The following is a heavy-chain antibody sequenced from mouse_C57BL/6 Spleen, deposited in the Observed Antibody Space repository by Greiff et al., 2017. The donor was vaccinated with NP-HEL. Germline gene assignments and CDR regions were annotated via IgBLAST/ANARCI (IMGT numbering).Heavy chain of an antibody. CDR2: IDPSDSYT. D-gene: IGHD1-1*02. CDR3: ARQGGGSYAMDY. CDR1: GYTFTSYW. J-gene: IGHJ4*01. V-gene: IGHV1-69*01. Sequence: QVQLKQPGAELVMPGASVKLSCKASGYTFTSYWMHWVKQRPGQGLEWIGEIDPSDSYTNYNQKFKGKSTLTVDKSSSTAYMQLSSLTSEDSAVYYCARQGGGSYAMDYWGQGTSVTVSS.